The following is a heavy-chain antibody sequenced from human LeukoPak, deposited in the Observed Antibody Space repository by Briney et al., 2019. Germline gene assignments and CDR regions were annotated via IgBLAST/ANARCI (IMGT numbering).Heavy chain of an antibody. CDR2: IIPIFGTA. Sequence: ASVKVSCKASGGTFSSYAISWVRQAPGQGLEWMGGIIPIFGTANYAQKFQGRVTITTDESTSTAYMELSSLRAEDTAVYYCARDRIAVAGTGYYGMDVWGQGTTVTVSS. V-gene: IGHV1-69*05. J-gene: IGHJ6*02. CDR1: GGTFSSYA. D-gene: IGHD6-19*01. CDR3: ARDRIAVAGTGYYGMDV.